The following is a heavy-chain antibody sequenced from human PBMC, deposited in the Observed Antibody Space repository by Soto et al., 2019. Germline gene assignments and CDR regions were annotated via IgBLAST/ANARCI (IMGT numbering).Heavy chain of an antibody. CDR1: GFTFSSYA. CDR2: ISGSGGST. CDR3: AKGSFDWLLFDY. D-gene: IGHD3-9*01. Sequence: EVQLLESGGGLVQPGGSLRLSCAASGFTFSSYAMSWVRQAPGKGLEWVSAISGSGGSTYYADSVKGRFTISRDNSKNTLDLQMNSLRAEDPAVYYCAKGSFDWLLFDYWGQGTLVTVSS. J-gene: IGHJ4*02. V-gene: IGHV3-23*01.